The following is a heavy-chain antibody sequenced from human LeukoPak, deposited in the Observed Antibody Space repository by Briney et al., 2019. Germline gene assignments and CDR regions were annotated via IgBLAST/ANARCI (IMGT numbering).Heavy chain of an antibody. CDR3: VRDRGYYEFYGMDV. CDR2: IYSGGST. J-gene: IGHJ6*02. V-gene: IGHV3-66*01. CDR1: GLTVSSNY. Sequence: GGSLRLSCAASGLTVSSNYMSWVRQAPGKGLEWVSVIYSGGSTYYADSVKGRFTISRDNSKNTLYLQMNSLRAEDTAVYYCVRDRGYYEFYGMDVWGQGTTVTVSS. D-gene: IGHD3-22*01.